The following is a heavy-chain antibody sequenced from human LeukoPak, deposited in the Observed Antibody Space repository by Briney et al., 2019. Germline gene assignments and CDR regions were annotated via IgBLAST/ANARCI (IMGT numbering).Heavy chain of an antibody. J-gene: IGHJ6*03. CDR2: IYYSGST. D-gene: IGHD3-10*01. CDR1: GGSISSYY. Sequence: PSETLSLTCTVSGGSISSYYWSWIRQPPGKGLEWIGYIYYSGSTNYNPSLKSRVTISVDTSKNQFSLKLSSVTAADTAVYYCARERRGYYGSGSWYYYYYMDVWGKGTTVTVSS. V-gene: IGHV4-59*12. CDR3: ARERRGYYGSGSWYYYYYMDV.